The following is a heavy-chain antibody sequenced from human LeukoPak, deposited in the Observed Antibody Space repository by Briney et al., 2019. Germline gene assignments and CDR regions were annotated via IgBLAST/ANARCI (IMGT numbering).Heavy chain of an antibody. CDR2: ISGSGGST. CDR3: AKPKSSIAARSDASDI. Sequence: GGSLRLSCAASGFTFSSYAMSWVRQAPGKGLEWVSAISGSGGSTYYADSVKGRFTISRDNSKNTLYLQMNSLRAEDTAVYYCAKPKSSIAARSDASDIWGQGTMVTVSS. CDR1: GFTFSSYA. V-gene: IGHV3-23*01. J-gene: IGHJ3*02. D-gene: IGHD6-6*01.